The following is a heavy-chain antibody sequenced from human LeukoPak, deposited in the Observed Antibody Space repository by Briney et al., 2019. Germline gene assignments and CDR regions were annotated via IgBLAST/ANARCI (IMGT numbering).Heavy chain of an antibody. Sequence: ASVKVSCKASGGTFSSYAISWVRQAPGQGLEWMGWISAYNGNTDYAQKLQGRVTMTTDTSTSTAYMELRSLRSDDTAVYYCARDLSPLRYCSGGSCTVDYWGQGTLVTVSS. D-gene: IGHD2-15*01. CDR1: GGTFSSYA. V-gene: IGHV1-18*01. CDR2: ISAYNGNT. CDR3: ARDLSPLRYCSGGSCTVDY. J-gene: IGHJ4*02.